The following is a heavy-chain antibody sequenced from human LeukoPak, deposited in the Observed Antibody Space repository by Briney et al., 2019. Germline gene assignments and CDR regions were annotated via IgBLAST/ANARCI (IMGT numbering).Heavy chain of an antibody. CDR1: GLTFRIHA. Sequence: GGSLRLSCAASGLTFRIHAMSWVRQTPGKGPEWVSGISGDSGYTFYADSVKGRFTISRDKSKNTLYLQMTSLRPEDTAVYYCATTLDWSYFDSWGQGTLVTVSS. CDR3: ATTLDWSYFDS. J-gene: IGHJ4*02. V-gene: IGHV3-23*01. CDR2: ISGDSGYT. D-gene: IGHD1-1*01.